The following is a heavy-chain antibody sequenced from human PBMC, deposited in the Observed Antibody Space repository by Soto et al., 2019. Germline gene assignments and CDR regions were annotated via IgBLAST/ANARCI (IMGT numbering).Heavy chain of an antibody. CDR3: AREGPRPYYYYGMDV. Sequence: QAQLEQSGAEVKKPGASVKVSCKSSGYTFSTSGISWVRQAPGQGLEWMGWISTYNGDANYAQRFQGRVTMTTDISTSTTFMELRSLRSDDTAVYYCAREGPRPYYYYGMDVWGQGTTVTVSS. D-gene: IGHD6-6*01. CDR1: GYTFSTSG. CDR2: ISTYNGDA. V-gene: IGHV1-18*01. J-gene: IGHJ6*02.